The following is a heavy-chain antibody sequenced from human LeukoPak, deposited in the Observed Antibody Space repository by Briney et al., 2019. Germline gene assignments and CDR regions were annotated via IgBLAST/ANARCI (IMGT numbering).Heavy chain of an antibody. J-gene: IGHJ4*02. CDR1: GGSFSGYY. V-gene: IGHV4-34*01. CDR3: ARGPPTDYYDSSGFYYVFDY. D-gene: IGHD3-22*01. Sequence: SETLSLTCPVYGGSFSGYYWSWIRQPPGKGLEWIGEINHSGSTNYNPSLKSRVTISVDTSKNQFSLKLSSVTAADTAVYFCARGPPTDYYDSSGFYYVFDYWGQGTLVTVSS. CDR2: INHSGST.